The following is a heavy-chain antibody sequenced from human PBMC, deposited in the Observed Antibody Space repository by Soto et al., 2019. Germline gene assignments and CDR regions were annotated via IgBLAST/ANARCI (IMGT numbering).Heavy chain of an antibody. D-gene: IGHD3-16*01. CDR1: GGSFSGYY. CDR3: ARAWGRTPAWHWQYFDY. Sequence: QVQLQQWGAGLLKPSETLSLTCAVYGGSFSGYYWSWIRQPPGKGLEWLGEINHSGSTNYNPSLKSRVTISVDTSKNQFSLKLSSVTAADTAVYYCARAWGRTPAWHWQYFDYWGQGTLVTVSS. CDR2: INHSGST. V-gene: IGHV4-34*01. J-gene: IGHJ4*02.